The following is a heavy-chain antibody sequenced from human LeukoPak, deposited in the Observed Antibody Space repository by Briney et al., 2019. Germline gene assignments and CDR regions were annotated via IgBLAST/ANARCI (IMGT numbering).Heavy chain of an antibody. V-gene: IGHV4-39*07. CDR3: ARGEGIAAAGTSTGVWYFDY. Sequence: SETLSLTCTVSGGSISSSSYYWGWIRQPPGKGLEWIGSIYYSGSTYYNSSLKSRVTISVDTSKNQFSLKLSSVTAADTAVYYCARGEGIAAAGTSTGVWYFDYWGQGTLVTVSS. D-gene: IGHD6-13*01. CDR2: IYYSGST. J-gene: IGHJ4*02. CDR1: GGSISSSSYY.